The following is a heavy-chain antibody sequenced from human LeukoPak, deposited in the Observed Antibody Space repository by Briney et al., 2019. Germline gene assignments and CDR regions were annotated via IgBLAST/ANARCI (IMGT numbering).Heavy chain of an antibody. V-gene: IGHV4-39*01. J-gene: IGHJ6*03. CDR1: GGSIRSSSYF. CDR3: ARHKRDQLLGDDYYYYYMDV. CDR2: ISYRGST. Sequence: SETLSHTCNVSGGSIRSSSYFWGWIRQPPGKGLEWIGSISYRGSTYYNPSLKSRVTISVDTSKNQFSLKLSTVTAADTAVYYCARHKRDQLLGDDYYYYYMDVWGKGTTVTVSS. D-gene: IGHD2-2*01.